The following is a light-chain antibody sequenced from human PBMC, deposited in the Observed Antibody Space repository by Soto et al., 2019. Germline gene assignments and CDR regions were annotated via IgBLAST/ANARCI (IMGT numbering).Light chain of an antibody. Sequence: DIVMTQSPLSLPVTPGEPASISCRSSQSLLHSNGYNYLNWFLQKPGQSPQLLIYLRSNRASGVPDGSSGSGSGTDFNLKISRVEAEDVGVYYCMQALQTPRYTFGQGTKLEIK. CDR3: MQALQTPRYT. CDR1: QSLLHSNGYNY. CDR2: LRS. V-gene: IGKV2-28*01. J-gene: IGKJ2*01.